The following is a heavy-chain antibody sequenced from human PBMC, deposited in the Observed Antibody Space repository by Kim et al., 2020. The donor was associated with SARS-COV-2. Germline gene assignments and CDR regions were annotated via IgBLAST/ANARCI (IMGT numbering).Heavy chain of an antibody. Sequence: SVKVSCKASGFTFTSSAVQWVRQARGQRLEWIGWIVVGSGNTNYAQKFQERVTITRDMSTSTAYMELSSLRSEDTAVYYCAALGGKGGSGKTVRDAFDIWGQGTMVTVSS. V-gene: IGHV1-58*01. CDR2: IVVGSGNT. J-gene: IGHJ3*02. CDR3: AALGGKGGSGKTVRDAFDI. D-gene: IGHD3-10*01. CDR1: GFTFTSSA.